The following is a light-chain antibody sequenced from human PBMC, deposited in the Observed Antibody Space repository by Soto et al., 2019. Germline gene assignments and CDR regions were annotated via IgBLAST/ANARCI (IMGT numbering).Light chain of an antibody. CDR3: QQYKMWPLT. CDR2: DAS. V-gene: IGKV3-15*01. J-gene: IGKJ4*01. Sequence: EIVMTQSPATLSVSPGERATLSCRASQSVASKFAWYQQRPGQAPRLLIYDASTRATGIPARFSGSGSGTEFTVTIRSLQSEDFAVYYCQQYKMWPLTFGGGTKVEI. CDR1: QSVASK.